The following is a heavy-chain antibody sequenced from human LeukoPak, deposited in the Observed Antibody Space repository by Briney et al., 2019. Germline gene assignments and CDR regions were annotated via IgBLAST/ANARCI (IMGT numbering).Heavy chain of an antibody. CDR2: INPNSGGT. D-gene: IGHD1-26*01. J-gene: IGHJ4*02. CDR1: GYTFTGYY. CDR3: ARAFSRWELLGGGY. V-gene: IGHV1-2*02. Sequence: ASVKVSCKASGYTFTGYYMHWVRQAPGQGLEWMGWINPNSGGTNYAQKFQGRVTMTRDTSISTAYMELSRLRSDDTAVYYCARAFSRWELLGGGYWGQGTLVTVSS.